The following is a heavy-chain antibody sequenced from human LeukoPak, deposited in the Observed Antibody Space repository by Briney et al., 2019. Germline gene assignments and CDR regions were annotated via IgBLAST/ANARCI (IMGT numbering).Heavy chain of an antibody. CDR2: INHSGST. V-gene: IGHV4-34*01. Sequence: SETLSLTCAVYGGSFSGYYWSWIRQPPGKGLEWIGEINHSGSTNYNPSLKMRVTISVDTSKNQFSLKLSSVTAADTAVYYCARLRYYDSSGYLEGADDAFDIWGQGTMVTVSS. CDR1: GGSFSGYY. J-gene: IGHJ3*02. CDR3: ARLRYYDSSGYLEGADDAFDI. D-gene: IGHD3-22*01.